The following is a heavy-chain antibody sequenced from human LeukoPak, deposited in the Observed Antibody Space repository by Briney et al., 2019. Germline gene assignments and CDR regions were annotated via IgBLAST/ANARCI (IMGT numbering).Heavy chain of an antibody. CDR2: IYYTGST. CDR1: GGSISSYY. J-gene: IGHJ4*02. D-gene: IGHD6-13*01. V-gene: IGHV4-59*01. CDR3: ARGAKAAPCPFGY. Sequence: SETLSLTCTVSGGSISSYYWSWIRQPPGKGLEWIGYIYYTGSTDYNPSLKSRVAISVDTSKNQFSLKLSSVTAADTAVYYCARGAKAAPCPFGYLGQGTLGPGSS.